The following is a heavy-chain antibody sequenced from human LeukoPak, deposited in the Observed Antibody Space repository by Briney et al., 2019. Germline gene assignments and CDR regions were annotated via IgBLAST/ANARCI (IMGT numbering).Heavy chain of an antibody. J-gene: IGHJ4*02. CDR3: ASIRYGDPSFDY. CDR1: GGSISSYY. CDR2: IYYSGST. D-gene: IGHD4-17*01. V-gene: IGHV4-59*01. Sequence: SETLSLTCTVSGGSISSYYWSWLRQPPGKGLEWIGYIYYSGSTNYNPSLKSRVTISVATSKNQFSLKLSSVTAADTAVYYCASIRYGDPSFDYWGQGTLVTVSS.